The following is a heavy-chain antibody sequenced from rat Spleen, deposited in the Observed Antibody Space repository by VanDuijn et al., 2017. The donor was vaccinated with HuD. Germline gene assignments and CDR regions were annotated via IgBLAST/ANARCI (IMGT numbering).Heavy chain of an antibody. CDR3: ARHGALTMMVLPDYFDY. J-gene: IGHJ2*01. D-gene: IGHD1-12*02. CDR2: ISSSGGST. Sequence: VQLKESGPGLVQPSQTLSLTCTISGFSLISYSVSWVRQPPGKGLEWVATISSSGGSTYYRDSVKGRFTISRDNAESTLYLQMNSLRSEDTATYYCARHGALTMMVLPDYFDYWGQGVMVTVSS. CDR1: GFSLISYS. V-gene: IGHV5-46*01.